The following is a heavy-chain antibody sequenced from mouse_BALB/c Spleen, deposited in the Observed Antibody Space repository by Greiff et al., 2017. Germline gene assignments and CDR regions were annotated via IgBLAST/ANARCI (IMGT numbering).Heavy chain of an antibody. D-gene: IGHD1-2*01. J-gene: IGHJ4*01. CDR1: GYTFTDYA. CDR2: ISTYYGDA. Sequence: VQLKQSGAELVRPGVSVKISCKGSGYTFTDYAMHWVKQSHAKSLEWIGVISTYYGDASYNQKFKGKATMTVDKSSSTAYMELARLTSEDSAIYYCARAGTTAWDYWGQGTSVTVSS. CDR3: ARAGTTAWDY. V-gene: IGHV1S137*01.